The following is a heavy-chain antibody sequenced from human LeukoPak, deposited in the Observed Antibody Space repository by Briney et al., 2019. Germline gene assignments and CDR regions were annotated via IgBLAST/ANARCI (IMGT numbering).Heavy chain of an antibody. J-gene: IGHJ4*02. D-gene: IGHD4-17*01. CDR1: GFIFSSYA. CDR2: ISGSGGST. CDR3: AKDRYGDYVWVDY. V-gene: IGHV3-23*01. Sequence: GGSLRLSCAASGFIFSSYAMSWVRQAPGKGLEWVSAISGSGGSTYYADSVKGRFTISRDNSKNTPYLQMNSLRAEDTAVYYCAKDRYGDYVWVDYWGQGTLVTVSS.